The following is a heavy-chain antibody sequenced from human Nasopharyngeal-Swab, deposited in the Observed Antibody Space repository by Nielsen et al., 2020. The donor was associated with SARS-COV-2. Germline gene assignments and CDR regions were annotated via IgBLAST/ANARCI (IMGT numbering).Heavy chain of an antibody. V-gene: IGHV4-34*01. Sequence: WIRQPPGKGLEWIGEINHSGSTNYNPSLKSRVTISVDTPKNQFSLKLSSVTAADTAVYYCARGTVYYYDSSGYYYYYYYGMDVWGQGTTVTVSS. D-gene: IGHD3-22*01. J-gene: IGHJ6*02. CDR2: INHSGST. CDR3: ARGTVYYYDSSGYYYYYYYGMDV.